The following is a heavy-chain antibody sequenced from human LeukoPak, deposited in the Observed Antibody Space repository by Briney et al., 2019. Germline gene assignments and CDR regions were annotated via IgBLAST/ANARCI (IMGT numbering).Heavy chain of an antibody. J-gene: IGHJ2*01. CDR3: ARVFD. Sequence: ASVKVSCKASGYALSSYGITWVRQAPGQGLEWMGWINAFNGDTTSAQKFQGRVTMTKDTSTNTMYMELRSLRLDDTAVYYCARVFD. CDR1: GYALSSYG. CDR2: INAFNGDT. V-gene: IGHV1-18*01.